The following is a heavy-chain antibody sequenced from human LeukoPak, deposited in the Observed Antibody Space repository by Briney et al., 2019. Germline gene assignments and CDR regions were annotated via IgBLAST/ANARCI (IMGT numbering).Heavy chain of an antibody. D-gene: IGHD3-9*01. J-gene: IGHJ4*02. CDR1: GYTFTSYY. CDR3: ARVSLTGYYTGGVSFDY. Sequence: GASVKVSCKASGYTFTSYYMHWVRQAPGQGLEWMGIINPSGGSTSYAQKFQGRVTMTRDTSTSTVYMELSSLRSEDTAVYYCARVSLTGYYTGGVSFDYWAREPWSPSPQ. V-gene: IGHV1-46*01. CDR2: INPSGGST.